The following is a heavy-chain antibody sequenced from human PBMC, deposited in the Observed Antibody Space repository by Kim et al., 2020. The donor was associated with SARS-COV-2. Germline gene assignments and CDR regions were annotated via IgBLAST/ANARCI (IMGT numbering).Heavy chain of an antibody. J-gene: IGHJ5*02. V-gene: IGHV4-34*01. CDR2: INHSGST. D-gene: IGHD6-13*01. CDR1: GGSFSGYY. Sequence: SETLSLTCAVYGGSFSGYYWSWIRQPPGKGLEWIGEINHSGSTNYNPSLESRVTISVDTSKNQFSLKLSSVTAADTAVYYCARGEYSSSWYGKHNWFDPWGQGTLVTVSS. CDR3: ARGEYSSSWYGKHNWFDP.